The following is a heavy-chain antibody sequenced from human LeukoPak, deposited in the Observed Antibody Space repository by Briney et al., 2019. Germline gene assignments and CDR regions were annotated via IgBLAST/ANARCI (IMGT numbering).Heavy chain of an antibody. CDR1: GFSFRRYS. CDR2: ISSSSSYK. Sequence: GGSLRLSCAASGFSFRRYSMNWVRQAPGKGLEWVSCISSSSSYKYYADSVKGRFTISRDNAKNSLYLQMNSLRAEDTAVYYCARDIAVAGVFDYWGQGTLVTVSS. CDR3: ARDIAVAGVFDY. V-gene: IGHV3-21*01. J-gene: IGHJ4*02. D-gene: IGHD6-19*01.